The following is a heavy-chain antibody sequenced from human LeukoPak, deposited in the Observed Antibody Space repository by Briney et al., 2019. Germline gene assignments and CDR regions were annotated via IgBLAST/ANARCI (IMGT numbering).Heavy chain of an antibody. CDR1: GFTFSSYS. CDR3: ARSLMEQQLVIVADYYYYYMDV. J-gene: IGHJ6*03. V-gene: IGHV3-21*01. Sequence: GGSLRLSCAASGFTFSSYSMNWVRQAPGKGLEWVSSISSSSSYIYYADSVKGRFTISRDNAKNSLYLQMNSLRAEDTAVYYCARSLMEQQLVIVADYYYYYMDVWGKGTTVTVSS. CDR2: ISSSSSYI. D-gene: IGHD6-13*01.